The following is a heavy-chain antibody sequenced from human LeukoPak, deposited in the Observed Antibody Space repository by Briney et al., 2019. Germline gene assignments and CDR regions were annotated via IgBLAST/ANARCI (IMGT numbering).Heavy chain of an antibody. CDR1: GFTFNNYW. D-gene: IGHD3-10*01. J-gene: IGHJ5*02. CDR3: ATVRSGSWDWFDP. V-gene: IGHV3-74*03. Sequence: GGSLRLSCAASGFTFNNYWMHWVRQVPGKGLVWFARINTDGSRTTYADSVKGRFTISRDNAKDTVYLQMNSLRAEDTAVYYCATVRSGSWDWFDPWGQGTLLTVSS. CDR2: INTDGSRT.